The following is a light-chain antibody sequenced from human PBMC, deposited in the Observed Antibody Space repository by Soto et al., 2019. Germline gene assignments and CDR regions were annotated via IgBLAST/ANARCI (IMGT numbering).Light chain of an antibody. J-gene: IGKJ1*01. CDR1: QTISSW. CDR3: QHYNSYSEA. V-gene: IGKV1-5*03. CDR2: KAS. Sequence: IQMTPSPFTLSGSVWARVPITCPASQTISSWLAWYQQKPGKAPKLLIYKASTLKSGVPSRFSGSGSGTEFTLTISSLQPDDFATYYCQHYNSYSEAFGQGTKVDIK.